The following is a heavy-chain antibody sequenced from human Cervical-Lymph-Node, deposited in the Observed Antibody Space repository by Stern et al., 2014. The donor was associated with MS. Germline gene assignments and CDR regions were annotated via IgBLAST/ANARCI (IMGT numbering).Heavy chain of an antibody. V-gene: IGHV1-46*03. CDR3: ARGRGRGYSYGPDY. CDR1: GYTFTSYY. CDR2: INPSGGTT. Sequence: QVQLLQPGAEVKKPGASVKVSCKASGYTFTSYYLHWVRQAPGQGLEWVEVINPSGGTTSYAQKFQGRVTLTRDTSTSTVYMELSSLRSEDTAVYYCARGRGRGYSYGPDYWGQGTRVTVSS. J-gene: IGHJ4*02. D-gene: IGHD5-18*01.